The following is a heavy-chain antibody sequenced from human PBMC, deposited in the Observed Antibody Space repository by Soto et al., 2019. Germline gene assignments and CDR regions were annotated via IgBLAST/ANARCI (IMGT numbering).Heavy chain of an antibody. CDR1: GFTFSRDG. CDR3: AKGSIVGATLFDY. V-gene: IGHV3-23*01. J-gene: IGHJ4*02. CDR2: ITGNGGST. Sequence: QSGGSLRLSCAASGFTFSRDGMSWVRQAPGKGLEWVSPITGNGGSTYYADSVKGRFTISRDNSKNTLFLQMNSLRAEDTAVYYCAKGSIVGATLFDYWGQGTLVTVSS. D-gene: IGHD1-26*01.